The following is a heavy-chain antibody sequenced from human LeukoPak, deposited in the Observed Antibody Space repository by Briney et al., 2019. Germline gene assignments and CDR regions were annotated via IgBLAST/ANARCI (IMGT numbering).Heavy chain of an antibody. J-gene: IGHJ5*02. CDR2: IIPIFGTA. CDR1: GGTFSSYA. Sequence: ASVKVSCKASGGTFSSYAISWVRQAPGQGLEWMGGIIPIFGTANYAQKIQGRVTITADESTSIAYMELSSLRSEDTAVYYCARAGSSSLSISNWFDPWGQGTLVTVSS. CDR3: ARAGSSSLSISNWFDP. D-gene: IGHD6-13*01. V-gene: IGHV1-69*13.